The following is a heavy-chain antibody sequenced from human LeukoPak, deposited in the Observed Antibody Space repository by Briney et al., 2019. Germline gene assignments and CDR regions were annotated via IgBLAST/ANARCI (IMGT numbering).Heavy chain of an antibody. CDR2: ISASGGST. CDR3: AKAFTISGVVAYFDY. J-gene: IGHJ4*02. D-gene: IGHD3-3*01. V-gene: IGHV3-23*01. Sequence: GGSLRLSCAAFGFTFSSSAMSWVRQVPGKGLEWVSGISASGGSTYYADSVRGRFTISRDNSKNTLYVQMNSLRDEDTAVYYCAKAFTISGVVAYFDYWGQGTLVTVSS. CDR1: GFTFSSSA.